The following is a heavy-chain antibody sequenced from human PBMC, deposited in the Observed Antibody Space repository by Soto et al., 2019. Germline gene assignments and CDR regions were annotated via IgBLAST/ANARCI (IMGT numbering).Heavy chain of an antibody. CDR2: IYHSGST. D-gene: IGHD6-13*01. V-gene: IGHV4-30-2*01. CDR3: ARGLNTAAALDY. CDR1: GGSISSGGYS. Sequence: QLQLRESGSGLVKPSQTLSLTCAVSGGSISSGGYSWSWIRQPPGKGLEWIGYIYHSGSTYYNPSLKSRVTISVDRSKSQFSLKLSSVTAADTAVYYCARGLNTAAALDYWGQGTLVTVSS. J-gene: IGHJ4*02.